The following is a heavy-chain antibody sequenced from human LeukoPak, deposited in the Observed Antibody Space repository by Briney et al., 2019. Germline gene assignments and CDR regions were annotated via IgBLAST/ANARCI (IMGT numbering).Heavy chain of an antibody. CDR2: IYYSGST. D-gene: IGHD4-11*01. CDR1: GGSISSGDYY. CDR3: ARVSFTVRKDNWFDP. Sequence: SQTLSLTCTVSGGSISSGDYYWSWIRQPPGKGLEWIGYIYYSGSTYYNPALKSRVTISVDTSKNQFSLKLSSMAADNPAVYYCARVSFTVRKDNWFDPWGQGTLVTVSS. V-gene: IGHV4-30-4*08. J-gene: IGHJ5*02.